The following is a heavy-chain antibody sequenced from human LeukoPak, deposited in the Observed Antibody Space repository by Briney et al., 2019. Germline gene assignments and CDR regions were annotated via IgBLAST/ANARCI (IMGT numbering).Heavy chain of an antibody. D-gene: IGHD6-13*01. CDR3: AKDIFAGIAAAGAIDY. Sequence: PGRSLRLSCAASGFTLDDYVMHWVRQAPGKGLEWVSGISWNSVSIGYADSVRGRFTISRDNAKNSLYLQMNSLRAEDTALYYCAKDIFAGIAAAGAIDYWGQGTLVTVSS. J-gene: IGHJ4*02. CDR1: GFTLDDYV. CDR2: ISWNSVSI. V-gene: IGHV3-9*01.